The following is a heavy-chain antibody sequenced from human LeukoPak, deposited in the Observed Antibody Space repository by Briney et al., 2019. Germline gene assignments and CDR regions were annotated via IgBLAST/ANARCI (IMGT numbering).Heavy chain of an antibody. CDR3: ARVDRYYFYLDV. Sequence: SVNVSCKASGGTSSTYTINWLRQAPGQGLEWMGRINPIFRTPNYAQKFQGRVTINTDESTSTAYMELSNLKSEDTAIYYCARVDRYYFYLDVWGKVTTVTVSS. D-gene: IGHD1-14*01. V-gene: IGHV1-69*05. CDR2: INPIFRTP. J-gene: IGHJ6*03. CDR1: GGTSSTYT.